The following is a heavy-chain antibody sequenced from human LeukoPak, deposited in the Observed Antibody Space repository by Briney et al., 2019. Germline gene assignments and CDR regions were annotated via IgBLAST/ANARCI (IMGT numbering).Heavy chain of an antibody. V-gene: IGHV1-2*02. D-gene: IGHD2-21*01. CDR1: GYKLTDNW. CDR2: INTKTGAT. Sequence: GASVKVSCKAFGYKLTDNWIHWVRQAPGQGLKWMGWINTKTGATNIAQQFQGRVTMTRDTSVNTAYIEVSRLTSDDTAVYFCARGVVACPNWGQGTLVTVSS. J-gene: IGHJ4*02. CDR3: ARGVVACPN.